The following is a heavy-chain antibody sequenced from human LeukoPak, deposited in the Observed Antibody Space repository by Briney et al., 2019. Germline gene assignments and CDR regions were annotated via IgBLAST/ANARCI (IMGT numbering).Heavy chain of an antibody. CDR1: GFTFSSYE. CDR3: ARPYDSSGYWHDAFDI. J-gene: IGHJ3*02. Sequence: PGGSLRLSCAASGFTFSSYEMNWVRQAPGKGLEWVAVISYDGSNKYYADSVKGRFTISRDNSKNTLYLQMNSLRAEDTAVYYCARPYDSSGYWHDAFDIWGQGTMVTVSS. CDR2: ISYDGSNK. D-gene: IGHD3-22*01. V-gene: IGHV3-30*04.